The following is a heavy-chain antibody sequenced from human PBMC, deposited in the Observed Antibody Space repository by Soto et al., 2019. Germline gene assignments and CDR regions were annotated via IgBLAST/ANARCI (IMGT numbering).Heavy chain of an antibody. Sequence: QVQLQQWGAGLLKPSETLSLTCAVYGGSFSGYYWRWIRQPPGKGLEWIGEINHSGTTNYNPSLKSRVTISVDTSKNQFSLKLSSATAADTAVYYCANHDYSNFKFDYWGQGTLVTVSS. V-gene: IGHV4-34*01. CDR1: GGSFSGYY. J-gene: IGHJ4*02. D-gene: IGHD4-4*01. CDR2: INHSGTT. CDR3: ANHDYSNFKFDY.